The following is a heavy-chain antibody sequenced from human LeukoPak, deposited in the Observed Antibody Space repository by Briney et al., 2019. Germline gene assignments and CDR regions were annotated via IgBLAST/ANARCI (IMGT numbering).Heavy chain of an antibody. D-gene: IGHD4-17*01. CDR1: GFTFDDYT. CDR3: ASGSTVTYFDY. J-gene: IGHJ4*02. CDR2: ISWDGGST. Sequence: GGSLRLSCAASGFTFDDYTMHWVRQAPGKGLEWVSLISWDGGSTYYADSVKGRSTISRDNNKNSLYLQMNSLRTEDTALYYCASGSTVTYFDYWGQGTLVTVSS. V-gene: IGHV3-43*01.